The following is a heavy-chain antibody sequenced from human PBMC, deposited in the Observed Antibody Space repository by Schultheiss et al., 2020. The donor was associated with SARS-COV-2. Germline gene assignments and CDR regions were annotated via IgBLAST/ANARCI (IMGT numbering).Heavy chain of an antibody. J-gene: IGHJ3*02. V-gene: IGHV3-30-3*02. CDR2: ISSDGKKK. D-gene: IGHD3-22*01. Sequence: GGSLRLSCATSGFPFQNYAVHWVRQAPGKGLEWVAVISSDGKKKYFADSVKGRFTISRDNAKKSLYLQMNSLRAEDTAVYYCARPYDSSGYYYVVDAFDIWGQGTMVTVSS. CDR3: ARPYDSSGYYYVVDAFDI. CDR1: GFPFQNYA.